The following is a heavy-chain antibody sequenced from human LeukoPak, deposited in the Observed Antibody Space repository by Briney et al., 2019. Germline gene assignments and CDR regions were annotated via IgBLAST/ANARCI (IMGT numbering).Heavy chain of an antibody. Sequence: SETVSLTCTVSGGSVSSGSYYWSWIRQPPGKGLEWIGYIYYGGSTNYNPSLKSRVTISVDTSKNHFSLNLNSGTAADTAVYYCARGRDGYKSAFDIWGQGTMVTVSS. CDR2: IYYGGST. CDR1: GGSVSSGSYY. D-gene: IGHD5-24*01. J-gene: IGHJ3*02. V-gene: IGHV4-61*03. CDR3: ARGRDGYKSAFDI.